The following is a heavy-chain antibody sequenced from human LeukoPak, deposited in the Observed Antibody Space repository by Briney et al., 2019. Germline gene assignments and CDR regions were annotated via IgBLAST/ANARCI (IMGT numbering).Heavy chain of an antibody. CDR1: GYTFTSYG. D-gene: IGHD6-13*01. Sequence: ASVKVSCKASGYTFTSYGISWVRQAPGQGLEWMGWISAYNGNTNYAQKLQGRVTMTTDTSTSTVYMELSSLRSEDTAVYYCARDRPAAAGTEVAFDIWGQGTKVPVSS. CDR3: ARDRPAAAGTEVAFDI. J-gene: IGHJ3*02. CDR2: ISAYNGNT. V-gene: IGHV1-18*01.